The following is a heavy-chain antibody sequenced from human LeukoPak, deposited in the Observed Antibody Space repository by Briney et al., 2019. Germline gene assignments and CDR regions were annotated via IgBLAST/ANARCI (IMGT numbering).Heavy chain of an antibody. CDR3: ARGSYQLLWARGAYYYYGMDV. Sequence: APVKVSCKASGYTFTSYYMHWVRQAPGQGLEWMGIINPSGGSTSYAQKFQGRVTMTRDTSTSTVYMELSSLRSEDTAVYYCARGSYQLLWARGAYYYYGMDVWGQGTTVTVSS. V-gene: IGHV1-46*01. CDR2: INPSGGST. J-gene: IGHJ6*02. D-gene: IGHD2-2*01. CDR1: GYTFTSYY.